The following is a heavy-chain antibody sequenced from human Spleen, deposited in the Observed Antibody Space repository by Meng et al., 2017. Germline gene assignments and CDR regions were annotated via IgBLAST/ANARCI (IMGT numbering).Heavy chain of an antibody. CDR3: VRAQPSTQVRSGRYPNSDY. D-gene: IGHD6-19*01. J-gene: IGHJ4*02. CDR1: GYTFTNYY. Sequence: VQVVQSGAEVKKPGASVKVSCKTSGYTFTNYYIHWVRQAPGQGLEWMGVINPSGGETDYAQTFQGRVTMTRDTSTSTVYMELSSLRSEDTAVYHCVRAQPSTQVRSGRYPNSDYWGQGTLVTVSS. V-gene: IGHV1-46*01. CDR2: INPSGGET.